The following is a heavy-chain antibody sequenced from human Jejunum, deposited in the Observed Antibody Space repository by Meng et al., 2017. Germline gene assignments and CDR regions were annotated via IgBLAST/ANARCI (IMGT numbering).Heavy chain of an antibody. CDR1: GFSFSDFY. D-gene: IGHD3-16*01. Sequence: VPLVESGGGLVKPGGSLRLSCAASGFSFSDFYMTWIRQAPGKGLEWVAYISGRSSAIYYADSVRGRFTISRDNAKNSVYLQMNSLRAEDTAVYYCARDHLPFGWFDPWGQGTLVTASS. J-gene: IGHJ5*02. V-gene: IGHV3-11*01. CDR2: ISGRSSAI. CDR3: ARDHLPFGWFDP.